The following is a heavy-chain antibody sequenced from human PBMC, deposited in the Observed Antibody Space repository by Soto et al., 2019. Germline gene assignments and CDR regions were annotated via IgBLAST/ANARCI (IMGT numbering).Heavy chain of an antibody. J-gene: IGHJ3*02. V-gene: IGHV1-24*01. CDR3: ARDPVIITMVRGVVALDAFDI. Sequence: GASVKVSCKVSGYTLTELSMHWVRQAPGKGLEWMGGFDPEDGETIYAQKFQGRVTMTEDTSTDTAYMELSSLRSDDTAVYYCARDPVIITMVRGVVALDAFDIWGQGTMVTVSS. CDR2: FDPEDGET. CDR1: GYTLTELS. D-gene: IGHD3-10*01.